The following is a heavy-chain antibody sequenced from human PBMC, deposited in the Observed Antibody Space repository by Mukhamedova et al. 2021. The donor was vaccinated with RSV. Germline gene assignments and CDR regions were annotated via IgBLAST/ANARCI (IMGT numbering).Heavy chain of an antibody. J-gene: IGHJ5*01. CDR2: ISYDGSNK. Sequence: SSYAMHWVRQAPGKGLEWVAVISYDGSNKDYADSVKGRITISRDNSKNTLYLQMNSLRAEDTAVYYCARDTYYYGSGSYNRYNW. CDR3: ARDTYYYGSGSYNRYNW. CDR1: SSYA. D-gene: IGHD3-10*01. V-gene: IGHV3-30*04.